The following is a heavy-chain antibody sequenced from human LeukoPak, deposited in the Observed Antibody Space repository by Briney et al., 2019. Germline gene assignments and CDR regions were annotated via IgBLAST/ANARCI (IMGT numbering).Heavy chain of an antibody. V-gene: IGHV1-69*13. Sequence: SVKVSCKASGCTFSSYAISWVRQAPGQGLEWMGGIIPIFGTANYAQKFQGRVTITADESTSTPYMELRSLRSEDTAVYYCARTGDTAMVSHWFDPWGQGTLVTVSS. CDR1: GCTFSSYA. CDR3: ARTGDTAMVSHWFDP. D-gene: IGHD5-18*01. CDR2: IIPIFGTA. J-gene: IGHJ5*02.